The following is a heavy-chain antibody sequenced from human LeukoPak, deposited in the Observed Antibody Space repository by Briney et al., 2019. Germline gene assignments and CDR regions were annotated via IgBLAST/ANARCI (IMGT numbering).Heavy chain of an antibody. V-gene: IGHV1-2*06. CDR3: ARGTQQWLPFDY. J-gene: IGHJ4*02. CDR1: GYTFTGYY. D-gene: IGHD6-19*01. Sequence: ASVKVSCKASGYTFTGYYMHWVRQAPGQGLEWMGRVSPKSDTNYAQKFQGRVTMTRGASMNTAYMELSSLTSDDTAVYYCARGTQQWLPFDYWDQGTLVTVSS. CDR2: VSPKSDT.